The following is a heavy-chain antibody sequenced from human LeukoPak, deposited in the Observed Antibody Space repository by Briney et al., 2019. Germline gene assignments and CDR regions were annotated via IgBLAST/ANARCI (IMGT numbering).Heavy chain of an antibody. Sequence: SVKVSCKASGGTFSSYAISWVRQAPGQGLEWMGGIIPIFGTANYAQKFQGRVAITADESTSTAYMELSSLRSEDTAVYYCAKKWLEDAFDIWGQGTMVTVSS. CDR1: GGTFSSYA. CDR3: AKKWLEDAFDI. D-gene: IGHD3-22*01. V-gene: IGHV1-69*13. J-gene: IGHJ3*02. CDR2: IIPIFGTA.